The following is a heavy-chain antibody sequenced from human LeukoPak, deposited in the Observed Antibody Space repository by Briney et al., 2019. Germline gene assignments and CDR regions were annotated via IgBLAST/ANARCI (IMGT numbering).Heavy chain of an antibody. Sequence: ASVKVSCKASGSIFTSYDINWVRQATGQGLEWMGWMNANSGDTGYAQKFQGRVTMTRNTSISTAYMELSSLRSEDTAIYYCARGGTYLPFGYWGQGTLVIVSS. CDR3: ARGGTYLPFGY. CDR2: MNANSGDT. CDR1: GSIFTSYD. D-gene: IGHD3-10*01. J-gene: IGHJ4*02. V-gene: IGHV1-8*01.